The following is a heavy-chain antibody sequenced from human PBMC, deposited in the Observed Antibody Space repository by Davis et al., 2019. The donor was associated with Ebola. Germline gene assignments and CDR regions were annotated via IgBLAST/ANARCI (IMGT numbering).Heavy chain of an antibody. CDR3: TGSDGDYDY. J-gene: IGHJ4*02. V-gene: IGHV3-66*01. D-gene: IGHD4-17*01. CDR2: IYSGGST. CDR1: GFTVSSNY. Sequence: GESLKISCAASGFTVSSNYMGWVRQAPGKGLEWVSVIYSGGSTYYADSVKGRFTISRDNSKNTLYLQMNSLRAEDTTVYYCTGSDGDYDYWGQGTLVTVSS.